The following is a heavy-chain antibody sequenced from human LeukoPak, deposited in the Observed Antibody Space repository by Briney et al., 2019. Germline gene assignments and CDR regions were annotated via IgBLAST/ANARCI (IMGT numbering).Heavy chain of an antibody. Sequence: PGGSLRLSCAASGFTFSSYAMSWIRQAPGKGLEWVSAISHSGGSTYYADSVKGRFTISRDNSKNTLYLQMNSLRAEDTAVYYCARVPRGYSLNWYFDLWGRGTLVTVSS. V-gene: IGHV3-23*01. CDR3: ARVPRGYSLNWYFDL. CDR2: ISHSGGST. J-gene: IGHJ2*01. CDR1: GFTFSSYA. D-gene: IGHD5-18*01.